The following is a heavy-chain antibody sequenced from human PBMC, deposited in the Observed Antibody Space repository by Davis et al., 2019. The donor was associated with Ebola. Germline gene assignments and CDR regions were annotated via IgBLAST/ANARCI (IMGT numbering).Heavy chain of an antibody. CDR1: GFIFSDYE. CDR2: IGKSGSPT. CDR3: VSLLH. J-gene: IGHJ4*02. V-gene: IGHV3-11*01. Sequence: GESLKISCAASGFIFSDYEMNWVRQAPGKGPEWLAYIGKSGSPTYYADSVKGRFTISRDNAKNSLHLQMNSLRVEDTAMYYCVSLLHWGQGARVTVSS.